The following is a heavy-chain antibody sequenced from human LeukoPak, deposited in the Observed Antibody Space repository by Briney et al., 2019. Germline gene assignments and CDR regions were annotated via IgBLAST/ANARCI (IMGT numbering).Heavy chain of an antibody. CDR3: ARGNRGGLDY. V-gene: IGHV3-74*01. J-gene: IGHJ4*02. D-gene: IGHD2/OR15-2a*01. CDR2: INRDGSGT. Sequence: PGGSLRLSCTASRFTFSGYWMHWVRQAPGKGLVWVSGINRDGSGTSYADSVKGRFTIARDNAKNTLDLQMNSLRGEDMAVYYCARGNRGGLDYWGQGTLVTVSS. CDR1: RFTFSGYW.